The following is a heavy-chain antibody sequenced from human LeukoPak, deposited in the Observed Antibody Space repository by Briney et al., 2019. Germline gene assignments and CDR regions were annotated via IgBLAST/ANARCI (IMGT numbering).Heavy chain of an antibody. J-gene: IGHJ4*02. D-gene: IGHD6-13*01. V-gene: IGHV3-11*01. CDR1: GGSISSYY. CDR3: AREVPGYSSSWYRGENYFDY. Sequence: LSLTCTVSGGSISSYYWSWIRQPPGKGLEWVSYISSSGSTIYYADSVKGRFTISRDNAKNSLYLQMNSLRAEDTAVYYCAREVPGYSSSWYRGENYFDYWGQGTLVTVSS. CDR2: ISSSGSTI.